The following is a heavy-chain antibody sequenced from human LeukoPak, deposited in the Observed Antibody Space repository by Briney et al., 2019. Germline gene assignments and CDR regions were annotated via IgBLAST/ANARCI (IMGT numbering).Heavy chain of an antibody. D-gene: IGHD3-3*01. Sequence: GESLKISCKGSGYSFTSHWISWVRQMPGKGLEWMGRIDPSDSYTNYSPFFQGHVTISADKSISTAYLQWSSLKASDTAMYYCARHGGDYYYGMDVWGKGTTVTVSS. V-gene: IGHV5-10-1*01. CDR3: ARHGGDYYYGMDV. CDR1: GYSFTSHW. J-gene: IGHJ6*04. CDR2: IDPSDSYT.